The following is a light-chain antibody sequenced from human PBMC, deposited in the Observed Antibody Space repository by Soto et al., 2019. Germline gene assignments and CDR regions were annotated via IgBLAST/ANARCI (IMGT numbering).Light chain of an antibody. CDR2: EVT. V-gene: IGLV2-14*03. CDR3: SAYTSSSTVL. J-gene: IGLJ2*01. CDR1: SSDVGGYNY. Sequence: QSALTQPASVPGSLGQSITISCTGTSSDVGGYNYVSWYQQHPGKDPKVVIFEVTKRPSGVSSRFSGSKSGNTASLTVSGLQDEDEGDYYCSAYTSSSTVLFGGGTKLTVL.